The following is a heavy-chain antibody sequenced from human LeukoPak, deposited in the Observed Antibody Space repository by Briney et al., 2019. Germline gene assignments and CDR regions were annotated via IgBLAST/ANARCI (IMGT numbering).Heavy chain of an antibody. Sequence: SETLSLTCAVYGGSFSGYYWSWIRQPPGKGLEWIGYIYYSGSTYYNPSLKSRVTISVDTSKNQFSLKLSSVTAADTAVYYCARRARGGSPDYWGQGTLVTVSS. CDR3: ARRARGGSPDY. J-gene: IGHJ4*02. CDR2: IYYSGST. D-gene: IGHD1-26*01. CDR1: GGSFSGYY. V-gene: IGHV4-59*12.